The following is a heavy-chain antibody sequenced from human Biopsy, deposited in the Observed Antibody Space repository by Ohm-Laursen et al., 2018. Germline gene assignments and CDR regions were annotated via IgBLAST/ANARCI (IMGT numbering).Heavy chain of an antibody. CDR1: GGTFSSFG. CDR2: INSMFGTT. CDR3: AKRGVERGRPLAY. Sequence: SVKVSCKASGGTFSSFGISWVRQAPGQGLEWMGEINSMFGTTNYAQTFQGRVTITTDESTSTAYMEVGSLRSEDTAVYYCAKRGVERGRPLAYWGQGTLVTVSS. D-gene: IGHD1-1*01. J-gene: IGHJ4*02. V-gene: IGHV1-69*05.